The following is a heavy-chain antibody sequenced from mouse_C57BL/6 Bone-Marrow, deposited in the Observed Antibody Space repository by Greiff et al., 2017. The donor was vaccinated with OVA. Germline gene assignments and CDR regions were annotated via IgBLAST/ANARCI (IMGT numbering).Heavy chain of an antibody. J-gene: IGHJ1*03. CDR2: ISSGSSTI. V-gene: IGHV5-17*01. CDR3: ARSGGYYYGSSPYWYFDV. CDR1: GFTFSDYG. Sequence: EVKVEESGGGLVKPGGSLKLSCAASGFTFSDYGMHWVRQAPEKGLEWVAYISSGSSTIYYADTVKGRFTISRDNAKNTLFLQMTSLRSEDTAMYYCARSGGYYYGSSPYWYFDVWGTGTTVTVSS. D-gene: IGHD1-1*01.